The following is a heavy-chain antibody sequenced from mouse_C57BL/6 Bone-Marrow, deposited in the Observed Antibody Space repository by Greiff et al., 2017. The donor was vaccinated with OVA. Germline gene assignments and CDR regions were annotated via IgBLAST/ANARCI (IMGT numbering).Heavy chain of an antibody. D-gene: IGHD2-5*01. Sequence: QVQLKQSGAELARPGASVKLSCKASGYTFTSYGISWVKQRTGQGLEWIGEIYPRSGNTYYNEKFKGKATLTADKSSSTAYMELRSLTSEDSAVYFCARSPYSTWYFDVWGTGTTVTVSS. CDR1: GYTFTSYG. J-gene: IGHJ1*03. CDR2: IYPRSGNT. V-gene: IGHV1-81*01. CDR3: ARSPYSTWYFDV.